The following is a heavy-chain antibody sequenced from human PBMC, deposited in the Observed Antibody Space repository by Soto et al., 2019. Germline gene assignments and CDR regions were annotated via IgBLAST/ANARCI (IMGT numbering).Heavy chain of an antibody. V-gene: IGHV3-30-3*01. CDR3: ARDVIIGTGWYYGMDV. J-gene: IGHJ6*02. CDR1: GFTFSSYA. D-gene: IGHD3-10*01. CDR2: ISYDGSNK. Sequence: PGGSLRLSCAASGFTFSSYAMHWVRQAPGKGLEWVAVISYDGSNKYYADSVKGRFTISRDNSKNTLYLQMNSLRAEDTAVYYCARDVIIGTGWYYGMDVWGQGTTVTVSS.